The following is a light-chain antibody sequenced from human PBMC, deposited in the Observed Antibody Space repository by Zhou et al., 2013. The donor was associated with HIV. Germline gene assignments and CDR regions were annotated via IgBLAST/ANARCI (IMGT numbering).Light chain of an antibody. CDR2: TAS. CDR1: QGISSY. CDR3: QQLYTYPLT. J-gene: IGKJ4*01. V-gene: IGKV1-9*01. Sequence: DIQLTQSPSILSASVGDRVTITCRASQGISSYLVWYQQKPGKGPKLLIYTASTLQSGVPSRFSGSGSGTEFTLTIGSLQPEDFATYYCQQLYTYPLTFGGGTKVXIK.